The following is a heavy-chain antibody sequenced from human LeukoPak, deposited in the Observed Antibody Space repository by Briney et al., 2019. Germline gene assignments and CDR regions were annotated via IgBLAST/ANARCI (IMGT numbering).Heavy chain of an antibody. CDR3: ARDFYCSSTSCYGNMDV. CDR1: GYTFTSYD. J-gene: IGHJ6*03. CDR2: IIPIFGTA. Sequence: ASVKVSCKASGYTFTSYDINWVRQAPGQGLEWMGGIIPIFGTANYAQKFQGRVTITADESTSTAYMELSSLRSEDTAVYYCARDFYCSSTSCYGNMDVWGKGTTVTISS. V-gene: IGHV1-69*13. D-gene: IGHD2-2*01.